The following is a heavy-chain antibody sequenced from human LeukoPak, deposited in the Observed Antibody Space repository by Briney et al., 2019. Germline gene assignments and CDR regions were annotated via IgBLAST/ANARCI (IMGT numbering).Heavy chain of an antibody. Sequence: SETLSLTCTVSGGSISSGDYYWSWIRQPPGKGLEWIGYIYYSGSTYYNPSLKSRVTISVDTSKNQFSLKLSSVTAADTAVYYCARDGGSGSSGFDYWGQGTLVTVSS. V-gene: IGHV4-30-4*08. CDR1: GGSISSGDYY. CDR3: ARDGGSGSSGFDY. J-gene: IGHJ4*02. CDR2: IYYSGST. D-gene: IGHD1-26*01.